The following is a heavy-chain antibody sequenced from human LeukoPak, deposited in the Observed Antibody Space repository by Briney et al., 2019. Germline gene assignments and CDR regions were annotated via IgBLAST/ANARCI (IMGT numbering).Heavy chain of an antibody. V-gene: IGHV1-46*01. CDR3: ARVSEETGSDY. CDR1: GDTFSSYY. J-gene: IGHJ4*02. D-gene: IGHD3-10*01. Sequence: ASVKVSCKASGDTFSSYYMHWVRQAPGQGLEWMGMINPSGGSTSYAQKFQGRVTMTRDTSTTTVYMELSRLRSEDTAVYYCARVSEETGSDYWGQGTLVTVSS. CDR2: INPSGGST.